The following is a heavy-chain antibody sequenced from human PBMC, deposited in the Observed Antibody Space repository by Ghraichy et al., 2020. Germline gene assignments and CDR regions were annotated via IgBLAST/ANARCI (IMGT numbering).Heavy chain of an antibody. V-gene: IGHV3-30-3*01. J-gene: IGHJ6*02. Sequence: GGSLRLSCAASGFTFSSYAMHWVRQAPGKGLEWVAVISYDGSNKYYADSVKGRFTISRDNSKNTLYLQMNSLRAEDTAVYYCARGMATHHPYYYYYGMDVWGQGTTVTVSS. CDR3: ARGMATHHPYYYYYGMDV. D-gene: IGHD5-24*01. CDR1: GFTFSSYA. CDR2: ISYDGSNK.